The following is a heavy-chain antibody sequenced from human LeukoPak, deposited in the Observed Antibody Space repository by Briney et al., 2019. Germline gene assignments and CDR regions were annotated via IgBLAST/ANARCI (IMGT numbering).Heavy chain of an antibody. CDR3: AKDSYSSSSPDFDY. CDR2: ISWKSGSI. D-gene: IGHD6-6*01. V-gene: IGHV3-9*01. J-gene: IGHJ4*02. Sequence: GGSLRLSCAASGFTFDDYVMHWVRQAPGKGLEWVSGISWKSGSIGYADSVKGRFTISRDNAKNSLYLQMNSLRAEDTALYYCAKDSYSSSSPDFDYWGQGTLVTVSS. CDR1: GFTFDDYV.